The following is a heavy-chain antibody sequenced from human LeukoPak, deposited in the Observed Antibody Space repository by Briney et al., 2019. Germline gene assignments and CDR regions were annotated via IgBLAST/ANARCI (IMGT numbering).Heavy chain of an antibody. D-gene: IGHD1/OR15-1a*01. CDR3: ARLNLEHYYFDF. J-gene: IGHJ4*02. Sequence: SETLSLTCAVYGASFSDYYWSFIRQPPGKGLEWIGEIHHSGNTNYNPSLKSRVTISVDTSKNQFSLNLTSVTAADTAVYFCARLNLEHYYFDFGGQEPLVTVPS. CDR1: GASFSDYY. CDR2: IHHSGNT. V-gene: IGHV4-34*01.